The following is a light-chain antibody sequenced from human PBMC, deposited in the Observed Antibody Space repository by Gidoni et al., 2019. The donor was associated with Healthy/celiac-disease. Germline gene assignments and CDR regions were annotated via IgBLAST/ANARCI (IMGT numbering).Light chain of an antibody. CDR3: QVWDSSTGV. CDR1: NIGSKN. CDR2: RDS. V-gene: IGLV3-9*01. Sequence: SYELTQPLSVSVALGQTARITCGGNNIGSKNVHWYQQKPGQAPVVVIYRDSKRPSGIPERFSGSNSGNTATLTISRAQAGDEADYYCQVWDSSTGVFGTGTKVTVL. J-gene: IGLJ1*01.